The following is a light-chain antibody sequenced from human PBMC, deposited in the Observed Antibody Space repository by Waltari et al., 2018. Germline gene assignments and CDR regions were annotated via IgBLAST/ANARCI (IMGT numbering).Light chain of an antibody. CDR2: AAS. V-gene: IGKV3-20*01. Sequence: IVLTQSPGTLSLSPGERATLSCRASQSVSRYLAWYQQKPGQAPRRLIYAASTRATGIQDRFSGSGSGTDFSLTISRLEPEDFAVYFCQHHVRLPATFGQGTKVEIK. CDR1: QSVSRY. J-gene: IGKJ1*01. CDR3: QHHVRLPAT.